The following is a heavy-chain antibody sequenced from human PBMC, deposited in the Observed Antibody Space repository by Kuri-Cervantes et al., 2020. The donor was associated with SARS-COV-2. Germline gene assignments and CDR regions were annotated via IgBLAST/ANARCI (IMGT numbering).Heavy chain of an antibody. V-gene: IGHV5-51*04. D-gene: IGHD3-16*01. J-gene: IGHJ4*02. CDR3: ARSTWGSYFDF. CDR2: IYPGDSDT. Sequence: GGSLRLSCKGSGYSFTNYWIGWVRQMPGKGLEWMGIIYPGDSDTRYSPSFQGQVAISADRPISTAYLQWSSLMASDTAMYYCARSTWGSYFDFWGQGTLVTVSS. CDR1: GYSFTNYW.